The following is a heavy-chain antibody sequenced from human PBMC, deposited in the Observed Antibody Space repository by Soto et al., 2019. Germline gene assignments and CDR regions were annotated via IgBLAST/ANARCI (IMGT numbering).Heavy chain of an antibody. J-gene: IGHJ4*02. V-gene: IGHV3-30-3*01. CDR3: ATTPGGAAY. CDR2: ISYDGSNK. Sequence: PGGSLRLSCAASGFTFSSCAMHWVRQAPGKGLEWVALISYDGSNKYYADSVKGRFTISRDNSKSTLYLQMNSLTPEDTAVYYCATTPGGAAYWGQGTLVTVSS. CDR1: GFTFSSCA. D-gene: IGHD2-15*01.